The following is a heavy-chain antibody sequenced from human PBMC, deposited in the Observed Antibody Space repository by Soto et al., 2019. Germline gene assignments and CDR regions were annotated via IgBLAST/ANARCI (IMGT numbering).Heavy chain of an antibody. J-gene: IGHJ4*02. CDR1: GYTFTSYY. Sequence: QVQLVQSGAEVKKPGASVKVSCKASGYTFTSYYMHWVRQAPGQGLEWMGIINPSGGSTSYAQKVESRITMPGRTSTRTADKELRRLACESSAVYYCVWSLTYSSVCFDFRGQGTLVTVSS. V-gene: IGHV1-46*01. CDR2: INPSGGST. D-gene: IGHD3-3*01. CDR3: VWSLTYSSVCFDF.